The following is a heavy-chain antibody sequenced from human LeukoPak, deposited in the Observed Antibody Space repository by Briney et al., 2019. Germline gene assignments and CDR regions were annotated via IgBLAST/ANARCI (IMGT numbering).Heavy chain of an antibody. D-gene: IGHD6-19*01. Sequence: SVKVSCKTSGGTFSSYAFSWVRQAPGQGLEWMGGIIPIFGTANYAQKFQGRVTITADESTSTAYMELSSLRSEDTAVYYCARDASIAVADWFDPWGQGTLVTVSS. V-gene: IGHV1-69*13. CDR1: GGTFSSYA. CDR2: IIPIFGTA. J-gene: IGHJ5*02. CDR3: ARDASIAVADWFDP.